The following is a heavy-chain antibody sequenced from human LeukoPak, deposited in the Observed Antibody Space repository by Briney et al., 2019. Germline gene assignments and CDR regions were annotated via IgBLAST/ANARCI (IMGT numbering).Heavy chain of an antibody. J-gene: IGHJ3*01. D-gene: IGHD2-15*01. CDR1: GFTVRSNY. CDR3: ARDRYCSGGSCYGDAFDL. V-gene: IGHV3-53*01. CDR2: MYSGGST. Sequence: GGSLRLSCTASGFTVRSNYMSWVRQSPRKGLEWVSIMYSGGSTDYAHSVKGRFIISRDHSKNTLYLRMNSLRADDTAVYYCARDRYCSGGSCYGDAFDLWGQGTMVTVSS.